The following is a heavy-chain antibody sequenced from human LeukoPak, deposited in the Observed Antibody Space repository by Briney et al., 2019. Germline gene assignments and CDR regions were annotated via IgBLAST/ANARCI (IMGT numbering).Heavy chain of an antibody. V-gene: IGHV4-59*11. D-gene: IGHD6-6*01. J-gene: IGHJ4*02. Sequence: PSETLSLTCSVSGASISDHYWSWIRQPPGQGLEWIGNTYYRGSTNYNPSLKSRVTVSVDTSKNQFSLRLTSVTAADTGVYYCARGALSSIAVRQSFDYWGQGTLVSVSS. CDR2: TYYRGST. CDR1: GASISDHY. CDR3: ARGALSSIAVRQSFDY.